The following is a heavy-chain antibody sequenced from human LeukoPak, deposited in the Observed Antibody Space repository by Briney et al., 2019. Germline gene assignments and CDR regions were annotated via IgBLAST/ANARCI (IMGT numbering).Heavy chain of an antibody. Sequence: ASVKVSCKASGYTFTNYGISWVRQAPGQGLEWMGWISIYNGNTNHAQNVQGRVTTTTDTSTNTAYMELRSLTSDDTAVYYCARDVAKDIVLMVYAIRYNWFDPWGQGTLVTVSS. CDR3: ARDVAKDIVLMVYAIRYNWFDP. V-gene: IGHV1-18*01. D-gene: IGHD2-8*01. CDR1: GYTFTNYG. J-gene: IGHJ5*02. CDR2: ISIYNGNT.